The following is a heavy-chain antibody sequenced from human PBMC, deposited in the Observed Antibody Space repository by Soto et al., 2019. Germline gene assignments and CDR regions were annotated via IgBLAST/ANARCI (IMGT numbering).Heavy chain of an antibody. CDR1: GYTFTRYG. V-gene: IGHV1-18*01. J-gene: IGHJ6*02. Sequence: QVQLVQSGAEVKNPGASVKVSCKASGYTFTRYGIGWARQAPGQGLEWMGWINTYNGNTNYAQNVQGRDHLTTDTSTSTAYMELRSLRSNDTAIYYCAMVDVYVTPSPQDVWGQGTTVIVSS. CDR2: INTYNGNT. D-gene: IGHD3-16*01. CDR3: AMVDVYVTPSPQDV.